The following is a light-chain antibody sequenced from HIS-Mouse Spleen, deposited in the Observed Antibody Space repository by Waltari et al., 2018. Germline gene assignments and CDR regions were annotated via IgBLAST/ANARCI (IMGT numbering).Light chain of an antibody. CDR2: KDS. Sequence: SYELTQPPSVSVSPGQTARITCSGDALPKQYAYWYQQKPGQAPVLVIYKDSERPSGIPERFSCSSSGKTVTLTIRGVQAEDEADYYCKSADSSGTYSVVFGGGTKLTVL. CDR1: ALPKQY. J-gene: IGLJ2*01. CDR3: KSADSSGTYSVV. V-gene: IGLV3-25*03.